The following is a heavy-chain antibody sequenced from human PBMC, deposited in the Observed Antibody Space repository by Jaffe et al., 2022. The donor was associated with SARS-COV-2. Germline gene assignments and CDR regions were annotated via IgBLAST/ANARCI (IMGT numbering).Heavy chain of an antibody. CDR2: ISYDGSYK. CDR1: GFTFSSYD. Sequence: QVQLVESGGGVVQPGRSLRLSCAASGFTFSSYDIHWVRQAPGTGLEWVAGISYDGSYKYYADSVKGRFTISRDNPKNTVYLQMNSLRAEDTAVYYCAKGRPRDGSGFEFDYWGQGTLVTVSS. D-gene: IGHD6-19*01. V-gene: IGHV3-30*18. J-gene: IGHJ4*02. CDR3: AKGRPRDGSGFEFDY.